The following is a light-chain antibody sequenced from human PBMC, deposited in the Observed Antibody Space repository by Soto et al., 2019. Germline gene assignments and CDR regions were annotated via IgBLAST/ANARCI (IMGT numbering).Light chain of an antibody. CDR3: CSYAGSSTYV. CDR2: EGS. CDR1: SSDVGNYNL. J-gene: IGLJ1*01. V-gene: IGLV2-23*01. Sequence: QSVLTQPASVSGSPGQSITISCTGTSSDVGNYNLASWYQQHPGKAPKLMIYEGSKRPSGVSNRFSGSKSGNTASLTISILQAEDEADYYCCSYAGSSTYVFGNGNKVTVL.